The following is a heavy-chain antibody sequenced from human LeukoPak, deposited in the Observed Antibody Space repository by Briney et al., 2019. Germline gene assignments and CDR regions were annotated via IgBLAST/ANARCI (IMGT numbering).Heavy chain of an antibody. J-gene: IGHJ4*02. CDR2: IYHSGST. CDR3: ARGGIAAAGTSLDY. CDR1: GYSISSGYY. V-gene: IGHV4-38-2*01. Sequence: SETLSLTCAVSGYSISSGYYWGWIRQPPGKGLEWIGSIYHSGSTYYNPSLKSRVTISVDTSKNQFSLKLSSVTAADTAVYYCARGGIAAAGTSLDYWGQGTLVTVSS. D-gene: IGHD6-13*01.